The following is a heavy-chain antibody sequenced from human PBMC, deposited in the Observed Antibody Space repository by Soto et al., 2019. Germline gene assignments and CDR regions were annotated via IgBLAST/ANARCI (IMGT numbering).Heavy chain of an antibody. CDR2: AYYSGST. Sequence: SETLSLTCAVSGGPISSDDHYWSWIRQPPGKGLEWSGHAYYSGSTYQNPSLKSRVTISVDTSKNQFSLTLSSVTAADTAVDYCASYVVTTSRGHNWFAPWGQGTRVTVS. D-gene: IGHD2-21*02. V-gene: IGHV4-30-4*01. CDR3: ASYVVTTSRGHNWFAP. CDR1: GGPISSDDHY. J-gene: IGHJ5*02.